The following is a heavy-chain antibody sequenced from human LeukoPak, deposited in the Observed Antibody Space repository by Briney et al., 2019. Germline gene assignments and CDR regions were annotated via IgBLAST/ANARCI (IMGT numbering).Heavy chain of an antibody. J-gene: IGHJ4*02. V-gene: IGHV3-7*01. Sequence: GGSLRLSCAVSGFTFSSYWMSWVRQAPGKGLEWVANIKEDGSEKNYVDSVKGRFTISRDNAKTSLYLQMNSLRAEDTAVYYCARHLSGVTGYTYGRGIDYWGQGTLVTVSS. CDR3: ARHLSGVTGYTYGRGIDY. D-gene: IGHD5-18*01. CDR1: GFTFSSYW. CDR2: IKEDGSEK.